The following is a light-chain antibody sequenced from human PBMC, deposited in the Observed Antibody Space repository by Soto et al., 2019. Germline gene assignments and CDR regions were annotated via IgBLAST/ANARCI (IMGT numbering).Light chain of an antibody. Sequence: ETVMTRSPASGPLSPVERATLSCMASQSVRSNLSWYQQKPGQAPRLLIYGASTRATGVPARFSGSRSGTEFTLTIISLQSEDFALYYCQEYDNWPLWTFGQGTKVDIK. CDR1: QSVRSN. CDR3: QEYDNWPLWT. V-gene: IGKV3-15*01. J-gene: IGKJ1*01. CDR2: GAS.